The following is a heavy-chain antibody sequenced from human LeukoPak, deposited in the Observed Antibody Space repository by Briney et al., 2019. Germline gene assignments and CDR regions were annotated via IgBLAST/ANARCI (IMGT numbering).Heavy chain of an antibody. J-gene: IGHJ4*02. Sequence: GGSLRLSCAASGFTFNNYAMSWVRQAPGKGPEWLSAISGSGGSTTDADSVKGRFTTSRDNSKSTLYLQMNSLRAEDTAIYYCAKEHRVTIFGVVSDWGQGTLVTVSS. CDR2: ISGSGGST. V-gene: IGHV3-23*01. D-gene: IGHD3-3*01. CDR1: GFTFNNYA. CDR3: AKEHRVTIFGVVSD.